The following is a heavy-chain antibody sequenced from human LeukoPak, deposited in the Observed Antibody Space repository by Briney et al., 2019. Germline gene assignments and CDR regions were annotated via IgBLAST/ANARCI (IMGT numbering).Heavy chain of an antibody. CDR2: ISYDGSNK. CDR3: ARDYRYSFYYYYGMDV. V-gene: IGHV3-30-3*01. D-gene: IGHD5-18*01. J-gene: IGHJ6*02. CDR1: GFTFSTYV. Sequence: GGSLRLSCAASGFTFSTYVMNWFRQAPGKGLEWVAVISYDGSNKYYADSVKGRFTISRDNSKNTLYLQMNSLRAEDTAVYYCARDYRYSFYYYYGMDVWGQGTTVTVSS.